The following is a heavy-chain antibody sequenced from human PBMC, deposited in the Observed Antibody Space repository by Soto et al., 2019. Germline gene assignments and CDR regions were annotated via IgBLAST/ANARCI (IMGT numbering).Heavy chain of an antibody. CDR2: VYYSGST. CDR3: ARQTGGFGYYFDY. J-gene: IGHJ4*02. D-gene: IGHD3-16*01. V-gene: IGHV4-39*01. CDR1: GGSISSSDYY. Sequence: QLQLQESGPGLVKPSETLSLTCIVSGGSISSSDYYWGWARQPPGKGLEWIGAVYYSGSTYYNPSLTGRVTISVDTSKNQFSLNLRSATAADTAVYYCARQTGGFGYYFDYWGQGAMVTVSS.